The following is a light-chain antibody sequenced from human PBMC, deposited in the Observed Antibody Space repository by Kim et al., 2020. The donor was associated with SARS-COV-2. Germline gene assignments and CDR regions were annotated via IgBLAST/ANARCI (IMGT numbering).Light chain of an antibody. CDR1: SLRSYY. Sequence: SELTQDPAVSEALGQTVRITCQGDSLRSYYASWYQQKPGEAPGLVIYGKNNRPSGTPDRFSGSSSGNKASLTITGAQAEDEADYYCNSRDSSGNYVVFG. J-gene: IGLJ2*01. CDR2: GKN. V-gene: IGLV3-19*01. CDR3: NSRDSSGNYVV.